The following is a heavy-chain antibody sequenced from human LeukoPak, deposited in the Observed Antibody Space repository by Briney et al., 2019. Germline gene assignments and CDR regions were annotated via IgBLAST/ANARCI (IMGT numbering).Heavy chain of an antibody. CDR1: GYTFTIYG. CDR3: AREEAYCGGDCYSDDAFDI. CDR2: ISAYNGNT. V-gene: IGHV1-18*01. Sequence: ASVTVSCTSSGYTFTIYGISWVRQAPGQGLEWMGWISAYNGNTNYAQKLQGRVTMTTDTSTSTAYMELRSLRSDDTAVYYCAREEAYCGGDCYSDDAFDIWGQGTMVTVSS. J-gene: IGHJ3*02. D-gene: IGHD2-21*02.